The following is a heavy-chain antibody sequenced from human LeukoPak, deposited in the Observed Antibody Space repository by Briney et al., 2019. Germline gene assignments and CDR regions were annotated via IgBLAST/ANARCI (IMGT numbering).Heavy chain of an antibody. CDR3: ARMYTVTPYYYYGMDV. V-gene: IGHV4-59*01. CDR2: IYYSGST. J-gene: IGHJ6*02. Sequence: SETLSLTCTVSGGSISSYYWSWIRQPPGKGLEWIGYIYYSGSTNYNPSLKSRVTISVDTSKNQFSLKLSSVTAADTAVYYCARMYTVTPYYYYGMDVWGQGTTVTVSS. D-gene: IGHD4-11*01. CDR1: GGSISSYY.